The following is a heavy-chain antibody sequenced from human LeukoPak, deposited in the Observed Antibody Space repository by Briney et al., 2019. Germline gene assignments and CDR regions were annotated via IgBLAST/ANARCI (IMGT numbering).Heavy chain of an antibody. CDR1: GYTFTGYY. Sequence: ASVKVSCKASGYTFTGYYMHWVRQAPGQGPEWMGWINSNSGATKYAQKFQGRVTLTRDTSISTAYMDLRRLISDDTAVYYCAREGDVVADVNWFDPWGQGTLVTVSS. V-gene: IGHV1-2*02. CDR3: AREGDVVADVNWFDP. J-gene: IGHJ5*02. CDR2: INSNSGAT. D-gene: IGHD2-2*01.